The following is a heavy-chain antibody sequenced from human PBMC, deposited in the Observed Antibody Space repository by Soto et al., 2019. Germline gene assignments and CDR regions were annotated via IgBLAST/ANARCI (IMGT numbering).Heavy chain of an antibody. D-gene: IGHD3-22*01. CDR1: GGSIGSSNW. CDR2: IYHSGST. V-gene: IGHV4-4*02. CDR3: ARDWGMTYYYDSSGYFDY. J-gene: IGHJ4*02. Sequence: LEPLSLTCAVSGGSIGSSNWWSWVRQPPGKGLEWIGEIYHSGSTNYNPSLKSRVTISVDKSKNQFSLKLSSVTAADTAVYYCARDWGMTYYYDSSGYFDYWGQGTLVTVSS.